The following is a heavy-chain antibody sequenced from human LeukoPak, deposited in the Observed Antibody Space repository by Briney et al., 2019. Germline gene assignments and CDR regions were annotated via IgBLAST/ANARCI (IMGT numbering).Heavy chain of an antibody. J-gene: IGHJ4*02. Sequence: GGSLRLSCAASGFTVSSNYMSWVRQAPGKGLKWVSYISSSSGGIRYADSVKGRFTISRDNAKNSLYLQMNSLRDEDTAVYYCARDWSYAFDYWGQGILVTVSS. D-gene: IGHD1-26*01. CDR1: GFTVSSNY. V-gene: IGHV3-48*02. CDR2: ISSSSGGI. CDR3: ARDWSYAFDY.